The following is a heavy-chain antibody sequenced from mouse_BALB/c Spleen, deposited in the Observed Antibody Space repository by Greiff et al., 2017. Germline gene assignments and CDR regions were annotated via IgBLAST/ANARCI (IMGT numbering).Heavy chain of an antibody. J-gene: IGHJ4*01. V-gene: IGHV3-2*02. D-gene: IGHD3-3*01. Sequence: EVKLMESGPGLVKPSQSLSLTCTVTGYSITSDYAWNWIRQFPGNKLEWMGYISYSGSTSYNPSLKSRISITRDTSKNQFFLQLNSVTTEDTATYYCARWRDEDAMDYWGQGTSVTVSS. CDR1: GYSITSDYA. CDR3: ARWRDEDAMDY. CDR2: ISYSGST.